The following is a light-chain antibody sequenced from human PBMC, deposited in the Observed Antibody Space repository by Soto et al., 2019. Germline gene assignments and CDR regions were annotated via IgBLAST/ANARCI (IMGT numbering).Light chain of an antibody. J-gene: IGLJ2*01. CDR3: QSYDISNQV. V-gene: IGLV6-57*01. CDR1: SGSIASNY. Sequence: NFMLTQPHSVSESPGKTVTISCTRSSGSIASNYVQWYQQRPGSSPTTVIYDDNQRPSGVPDRFSGSIDSSSNSASLTISGLKTEDEADYACQSYDISNQVFGGGTKLTVL. CDR2: DDN.